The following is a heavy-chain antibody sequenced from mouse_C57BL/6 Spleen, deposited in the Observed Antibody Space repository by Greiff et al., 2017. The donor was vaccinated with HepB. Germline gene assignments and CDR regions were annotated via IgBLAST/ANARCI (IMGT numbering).Heavy chain of an antibody. J-gene: IGHJ2*01. CDR1: GYAFSSYW. V-gene: IGHV1-80*01. CDR3: ARGEGEGYFDY. Sequence: VQLQQSGAELVKPGASVKISCKASGYAFSSYWMNWVKQRPGKGLEWIGQIYPGDGDTNYNGKFKGKATLTADKSSSTAYMQLSRLTSEDSAVYFCARGEGEGYFDYWGQGTTLTVSS. CDR2: IYPGDGDT.